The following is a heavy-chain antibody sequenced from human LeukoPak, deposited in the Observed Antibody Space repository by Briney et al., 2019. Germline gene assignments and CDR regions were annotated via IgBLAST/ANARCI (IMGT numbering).Heavy chain of an antibody. CDR2: VDPEDGET. CDR3: ATDGYYYDSSGWVHG. Sequence: ASVKLSCKASGYTFTDYYMHWVQQAPGKGLEWMGRVDPEDGETIYAEKFQGRVTITADTSTDTAYMELSSLRSEDTAVYYCATDGYYYDSSGWVHGWGQGTMVTVSS. CDR1: GYTFTDYY. J-gene: IGHJ3*01. D-gene: IGHD3-22*01. V-gene: IGHV1-69-2*01.